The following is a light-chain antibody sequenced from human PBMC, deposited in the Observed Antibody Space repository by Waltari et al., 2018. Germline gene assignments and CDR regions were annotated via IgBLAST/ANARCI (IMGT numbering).Light chain of an antibody. CDR3: QQYYITPPT. J-gene: IGKJ1*01. CDR1: QSVLSTSNNKHF. Sequence: DIVMTQSPDSLTVSLGERATVNCKSSQSVLSTSNNKHFLAWYQQKPGQPPKLLIYWASTRGSGVPDRFSGSGSGTDFTLTISSLQAEDVAVYYCQQYYITPPTFGQGTKVEIK. CDR2: WAS. V-gene: IGKV4-1*01.